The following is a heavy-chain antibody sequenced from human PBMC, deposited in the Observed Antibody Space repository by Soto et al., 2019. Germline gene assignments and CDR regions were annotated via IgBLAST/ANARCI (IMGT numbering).Heavy chain of an antibody. Sequence: GGSLRLSCVASGFTFSSYAMSWVRQAPGKGLEWVSAISGSGGSTYYADSVKGRFTISRDNSKNTLYLQMNSLRAEDTAVYYCAKLCSDWPDFDYWGQGTLVTVSS. CDR3: AKLCSDWPDFDY. J-gene: IGHJ4*02. CDR2: ISGSGGST. CDR1: GFTFSSYA. V-gene: IGHV3-23*01. D-gene: IGHD6-19*01.